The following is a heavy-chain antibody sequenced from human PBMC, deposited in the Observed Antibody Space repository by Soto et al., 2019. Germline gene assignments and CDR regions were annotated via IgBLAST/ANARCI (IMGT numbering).Heavy chain of an antibody. CDR2: IYYSGST. J-gene: IGHJ5*02. Sequence: TLSLTCTVSGGSISSGGHYWSWIRQHPGKGLEWIGYIYYSGSTYYNPSLKSRVTISVDTSKNQFSLKLSSVTAADTAVYYCARVSSVGAPFWFDPWGQGTLVTVSS. D-gene: IGHD1-26*01. CDR1: GGSISSGGHY. V-gene: IGHV4-31*03. CDR3: ARVSSVGAPFWFDP.